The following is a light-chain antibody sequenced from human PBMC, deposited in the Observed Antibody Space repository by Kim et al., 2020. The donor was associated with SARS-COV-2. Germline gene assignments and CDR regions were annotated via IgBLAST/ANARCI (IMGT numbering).Light chain of an antibody. CDR2: AAS. J-gene: IGKJ5*01. CDR1: QSISTH. CDR3: QQTYPSLQIT. V-gene: IGKV1-39*01. Sequence: DILMTQSPSSLSASIGDSVTFTCRASQSISTHVHWYQQKPGKAPELLIYAASTLHDGVPSRFIGDGSGTYFTLTINGLQPEDFATYYCQQTYPSLQITFGQGTRLEIK.